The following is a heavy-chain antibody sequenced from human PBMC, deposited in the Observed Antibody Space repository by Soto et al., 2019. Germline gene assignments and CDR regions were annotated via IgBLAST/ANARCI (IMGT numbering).Heavy chain of an antibody. J-gene: IGHJ6*02. V-gene: IGHV4-59*01. CDR1: GGSISSYY. Sequence: SETLSLTCTVSGGSISSYYWSWIRQPPGKGLEWIGYIYYSGSTNYNPSLKSRVTISVDTSKNQFSLKRSSVTAADTAVYYCARWGLSVAGRGHYYYGMDVWGQGTTVTVSS. CDR2: IYYSGST. CDR3: ARWGLSVAGRGHYYYGMDV. D-gene: IGHD6-19*01.